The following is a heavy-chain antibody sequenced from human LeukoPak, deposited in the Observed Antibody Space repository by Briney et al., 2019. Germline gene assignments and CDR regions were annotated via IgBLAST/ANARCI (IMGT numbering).Heavy chain of an antibody. CDR1: GFTFSNYA. V-gene: IGHV3-7*04. D-gene: IGHD5-24*01. J-gene: IGHJ4*02. CDR2: IKQDGSKK. Sequence: GGSLRLSCSASGFTFSNYAMHWVRQAPGKGLEWVANIKQDGSKKSYVDSVKGRFTISRDNAKNSLYLQMNSLRAEDTAIYYCTRVGYIDEGIDYWGQGTLVTVSS. CDR3: TRVGYIDEGIDY.